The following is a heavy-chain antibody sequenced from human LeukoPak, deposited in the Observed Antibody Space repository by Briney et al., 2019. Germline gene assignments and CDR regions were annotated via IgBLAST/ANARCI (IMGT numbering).Heavy chain of an antibody. J-gene: IGHJ3*02. D-gene: IGHD6-13*01. CDR3: ARDLGSSSWKHAFDI. CDR1: GFTFSNYN. CDR2: ISSSSGYI. Sequence: GGSLRLSCAASGFTFSNYNMNWVRQAPGKGLEWVSSISSSSGYIYYADSVKGRFSISRDNAKNSLYLQINSLRAEDTAVYYCARDLGSSSWKHAFDIWGQGTMVTVSS. V-gene: IGHV3-21*01.